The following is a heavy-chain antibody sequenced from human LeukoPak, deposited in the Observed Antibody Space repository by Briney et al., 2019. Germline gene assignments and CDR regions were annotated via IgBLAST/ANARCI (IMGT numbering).Heavy chain of an antibody. CDR1: GYTFTGYY. V-gene: IGHV1-2*02. CDR3: AREWYRVVVVAANNWFDP. Sequence: ASVKVSCKASGYTFTGYYMHRVRQAPGQGLEWTGWINPNSGGTNYAQKFQGRVTMTRDTSISTAYMELSRLRSDDTAVYYCAREWYRVVVVAANNWFDPWGQGTLVTVSS. D-gene: IGHD2-15*01. CDR2: INPNSGGT. J-gene: IGHJ5*02.